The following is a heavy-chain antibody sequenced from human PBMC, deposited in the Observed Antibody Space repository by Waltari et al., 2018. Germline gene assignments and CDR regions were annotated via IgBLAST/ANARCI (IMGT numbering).Heavy chain of an antibody. V-gene: IGHV1-8*01. J-gene: IGHJ4*02. D-gene: IGHD2-15*01. CDR1: GSTSTSYD. CDR3: ARMGGWNSDF. CDR2: MNPNNNIT. Sequence: QVLLVQSGAEVKKPGASVTFSSKASGSTSTSYDINWVRQASGQGFEWLGWMNPNNNITGYAQKFQGRVSITSDSSKSTAYMELSSLKSEDTAVYYCARMGGWNSDFWGQGTPVIVSS.